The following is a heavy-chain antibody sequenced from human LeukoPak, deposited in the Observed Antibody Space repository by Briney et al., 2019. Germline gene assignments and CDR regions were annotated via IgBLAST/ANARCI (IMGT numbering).Heavy chain of an antibody. CDR3: ATEGKKQLLQGDAFDV. CDR2: SNLDHGEP. CDR1: GYTLAESS. V-gene: IGHV1-24*01. D-gene: IGHD2-2*01. Sequence: ASVKVSCKVSGYTLAESSIHWVRQAPGKGLEWMGGSNLDHGEPVYAPNFQGRVTMTEETSTGTAYMEVSSLRSDDTAVYYCATEGKKQLLQGDAFDVWGQGTMISVSS. J-gene: IGHJ3*01.